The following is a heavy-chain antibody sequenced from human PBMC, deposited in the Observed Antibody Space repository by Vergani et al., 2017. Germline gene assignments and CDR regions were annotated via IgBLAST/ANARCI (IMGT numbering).Heavy chain of an antibody. J-gene: IGHJ5*02. D-gene: IGHD2-2*01. CDR2: INHSGST. Sequence: QVQLQQWGAGLLKPSETLSLTCAVYGGSFSGYYWSWIRQPPGKGLEWIGEINHSGSTNYNPSLKSRVTISVDTYKNQFSLKLSSVTAADTAVYYCAREKIVVVPAATFNWFDPWGQGTLVTVSS. CDR3: AREKIVVVPAATFNWFDP. CDR1: GGSFSGYY. V-gene: IGHV4-34*01.